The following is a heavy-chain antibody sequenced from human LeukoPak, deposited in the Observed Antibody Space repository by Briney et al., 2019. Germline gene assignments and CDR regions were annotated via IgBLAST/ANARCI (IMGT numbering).Heavy chain of an antibody. J-gene: IGHJ5*02. CDR1: GGSISSGDYY. V-gene: IGHV4-30-4*01. Sequence: SETLSLTCTVSGGSISSGDYYWSWIRQPPGKGLEWIGYIYYSGSTYYNPSLKSRVTISVDTSKNQFSLKLSSVTAADTAVYYCARALVPAATELGDWFDPWGQGTLVTVSS. CDR3: ARALVPAATELGDWFDP. D-gene: IGHD2-2*01. CDR2: IYYSGST.